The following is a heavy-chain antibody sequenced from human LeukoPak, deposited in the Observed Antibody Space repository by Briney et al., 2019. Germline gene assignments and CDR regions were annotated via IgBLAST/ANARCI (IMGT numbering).Heavy chain of an antibody. Sequence: PSETLSLTCAVSGGSISSGGYSWSWIRQPPGKGLEWIGYIYHSGSTYYNPSVKSRVTISVDRSKNQFSLKLSSVTAADTAVYYYARGNDYGDYGNWFDPWGQGTLVTVSS. CDR2: IYHSGST. CDR1: GGSISSGGYS. D-gene: IGHD4-17*01. V-gene: IGHV4-30-2*01. J-gene: IGHJ5*02. CDR3: ARGNDYGDYGNWFDP.